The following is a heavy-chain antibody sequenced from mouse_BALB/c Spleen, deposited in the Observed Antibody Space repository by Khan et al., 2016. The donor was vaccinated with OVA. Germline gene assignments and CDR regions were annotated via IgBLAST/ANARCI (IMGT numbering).Heavy chain of an antibody. V-gene: IGHV2-6-5*01. Sequence: QVQLKESGPGLVAPSQSLSITCTVSGFSLTDYGVSWIRQPPGKGLEWQGVIWGGGSTYYNSALKSRLSISKDNSKSQVFLKMNSLQTDDTAMYYCAKSFYAHYYAMDYWGQGTSVTVSS. CDR3: AKSFYAHYYAMDY. D-gene: IGHD2-10*01. CDR2: IWGGGST. J-gene: IGHJ4*01. CDR1: GFSLTDYG.